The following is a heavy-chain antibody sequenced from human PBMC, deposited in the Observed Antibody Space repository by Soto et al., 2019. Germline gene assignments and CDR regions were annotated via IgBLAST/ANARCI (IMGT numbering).Heavy chain of an antibody. CDR1: GFTFSSYA. CDR3: VKDLFGIAAAVDNGYAFDI. V-gene: IGHV3-23*01. D-gene: IGHD6-13*01. J-gene: IGHJ3*02. CDR2: ISGSGGST. Sequence: EVQLLESGGGLVQPGGSLRLSCAASGFTFSSYAMSWVRQAPGKGLEWVSAISGSGGSTYYADSVKGRFTISRDNSKNTLYLQMNSLRAEDTAVYYCVKDLFGIAAAVDNGYAFDIWGQGTMVTVSS.